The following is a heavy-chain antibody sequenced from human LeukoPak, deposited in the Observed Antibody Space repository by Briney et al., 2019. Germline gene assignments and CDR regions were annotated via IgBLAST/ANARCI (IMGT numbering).Heavy chain of an antibody. CDR1: GFTFSSYS. CDR3: ARDVARGNFNWISWYASYYFDY. D-gene: IGHD2-2*01. Sequence: PGGSLRLSCAASGFTFSSYSMNWVRQAPGKGLEWVSSISSSSSYIYYADSVKGRFTISRDNAKNSLYLQMNSLRSEDTAVYYCARDVARGNFNWISWYASYYFDYWGQGTLVTVSS. J-gene: IGHJ4*02. CDR2: ISSSSSYI. V-gene: IGHV3-21*01.